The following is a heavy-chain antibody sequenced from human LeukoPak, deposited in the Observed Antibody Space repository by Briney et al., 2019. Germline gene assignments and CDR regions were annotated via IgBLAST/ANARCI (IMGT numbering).Heavy chain of an antibody. CDR3: AKDMVGWLTTTFDL. Sequence: GGSLRLSCAASGFTFDDYAMHWVRQAPGKGLEWVSGISWNSGSIGYADSVEGRFTISRDNAKNSLYLQMNSLRAEDTALYYCAKDMVGWLTTTFDLWGRGTLVTVSS. CDR2: ISWNSGSI. V-gene: IGHV3-9*01. CDR1: GFTFDDYA. J-gene: IGHJ2*01. D-gene: IGHD3-3*01.